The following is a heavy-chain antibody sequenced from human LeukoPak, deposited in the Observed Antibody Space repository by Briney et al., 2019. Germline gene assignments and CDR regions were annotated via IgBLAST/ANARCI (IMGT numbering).Heavy chain of an antibody. CDR1: GYTFTSYG. J-gene: IGHJ1*01. V-gene: IGHV1-18*01. Sequence: GASVKISCKASGYTFTSYGISWVRQAPGQGLEWMGWISAYNGNTNYAQKLQGRVTMTTDTSTSTAYMELRSLRSDDTAVYYCASGKSCSSTSCYHHPHEYFQHWGQGTLVTVSS. D-gene: IGHD2-2*01. CDR2: ISAYNGNT. CDR3: ASGKSCSSTSCYHHPHEYFQH.